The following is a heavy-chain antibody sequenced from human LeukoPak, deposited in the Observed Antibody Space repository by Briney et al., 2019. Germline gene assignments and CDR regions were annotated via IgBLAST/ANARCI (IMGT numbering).Heavy chain of an antibody. V-gene: IGHV4-4*07. J-gene: IGHJ6*03. D-gene: IGHD3-10*01. Sequence: SETLSLTCTVSGGSISIYYWNWIRQPAGKGLEWIGRIFTTGITNYNPSLKSRVTMSVDTSKNQFSLNLSSVTAADTAVYYCAREISGSYYNPLGYMDVWGKGTAVNVS. CDR2: IFTTGIT. CDR3: AREISGSYYNPLGYMDV. CDR1: GGSISIYY.